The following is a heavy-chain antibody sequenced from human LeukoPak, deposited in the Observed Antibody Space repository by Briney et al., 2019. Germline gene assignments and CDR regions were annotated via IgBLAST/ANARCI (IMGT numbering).Heavy chain of an antibody. CDR1: GYSFTSYW. CDR3: ARNPIDSSSTSCPLPEDWFDP. V-gene: IGHV5-51*03. Sequence: GESLKISCKGSGYSFTSYWIGWVRQMPGKGLEWMGIIYPGDSDTRYSPSFQGQVTISADKSISTAYLQWSSLKASDTGMYYCARNPIDSSSTSCPLPEDWFDPWGQGTLVTVSS. J-gene: IGHJ5*02. CDR2: IYPGDSDT. D-gene: IGHD2-2*01.